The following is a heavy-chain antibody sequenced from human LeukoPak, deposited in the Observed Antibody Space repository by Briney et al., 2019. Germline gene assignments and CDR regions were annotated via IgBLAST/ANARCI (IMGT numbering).Heavy chain of an antibody. J-gene: IGHJ4*02. CDR2: IYYSGST. CDR1: GGSISSSSYY. V-gene: IGHV4-39*01. CDR3: ARGRHYDSSGPVFDY. D-gene: IGHD3-22*01. Sequence: PSETLSLTCTVSGGSISSSSYYWGWIRQPPGKGLEWIGSIYYSGSTYYNPSLKSRVTISVDTSKNQFSLKLSSVTAADTAVYYCARGRHYDSSGPVFDYWGQGTLVTVSS.